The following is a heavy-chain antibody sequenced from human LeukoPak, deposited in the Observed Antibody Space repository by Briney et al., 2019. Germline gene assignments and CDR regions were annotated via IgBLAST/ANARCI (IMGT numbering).Heavy chain of an antibody. J-gene: IGHJ4*02. Sequence: SETLSLTCTVSGGSISSGSYYWSWIRQPAGKGLEWIGRIYTSGSTNYNPSLKSRVTISVDTSKNQFSPKLSSVTAADTAVYYCAREVQDFWSGYLSNAFDYWGQGTLVTVSS. D-gene: IGHD3-3*01. CDR1: GGSISSGSYY. V-gene: IGHV4-61*02. CDR3: AREVQDFWSGYLSNAFDY. CDR2: IYTSGST.